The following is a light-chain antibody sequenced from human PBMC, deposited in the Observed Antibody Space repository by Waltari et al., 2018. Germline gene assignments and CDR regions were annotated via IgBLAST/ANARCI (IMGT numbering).Light chain of an antibody. CDR3: LQDYNYPFT. J-gene: IGKJ3*01. V-gene: IGKV1-6*01. CDR1: QDITND. Sequence: AIQMTQSPSSLSASVGDRVIITCRASQDITNDLGWYQQKPGNAPKLLIYAASTLQSGVPSRFSGSGSGTDFTLTINSLQPEDFATYYCLQDYNYPFTFGPGIKVDIK. CDR2: AAS.